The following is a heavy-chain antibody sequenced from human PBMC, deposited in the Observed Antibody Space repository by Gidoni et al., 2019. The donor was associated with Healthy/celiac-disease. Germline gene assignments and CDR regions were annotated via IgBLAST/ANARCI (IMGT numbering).Heavy chain of an antibody. CDR1: GISLSNARMG. J-gene: IGHJ4*02. CDR2: IFSNDEK. D-gene: IGHD6-19*01. Sequence: QVTLKESGPVLVKPTETLTLTCTVSGISLSNARMGVSWIRQPPGKALEWLAHIFSNDEKSYSTSLKSRLTISKDTSKSQVVLTMTNMDPVDTATYYCARISGGWVDYWGQGTLVTVSS. CDR3: ARISGGWVDY. V-gene: IGHV2-26*01.